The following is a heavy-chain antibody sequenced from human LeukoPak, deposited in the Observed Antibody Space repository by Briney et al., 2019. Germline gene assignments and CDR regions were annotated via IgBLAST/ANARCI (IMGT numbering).Heavy chain of an antibody. CDR3: ARASAPEGSDY. D-gene: IGHD2-2*01. CDR2: ISSSGSTI. CDR1: GGSISSSN. J-gene: IGHJ4*02. Sequence: GTLSLTCAVSGGSISSSNWWSWVRQPPGKGLEWVSYISSSGSTIYYADSVKGRFTISRDNAKNSLYLQMNSLRAEDTAVYYCARASAPEGSDYWGQGTLVTVSS. V-gene: IGHV3-48*03.